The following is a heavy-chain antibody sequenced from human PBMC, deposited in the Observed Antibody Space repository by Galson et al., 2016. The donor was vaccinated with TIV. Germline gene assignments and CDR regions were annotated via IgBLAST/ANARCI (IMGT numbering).Heavy chain of an antibody. CDR3: TRAAGKNGASCYATCETFDI. D-gene: IGHD2-2*01. CDR2: TYCRSRCYY. J-gene: IGHJ3*02. Sequence: CAISGDSVSSDSAAWNWVRQSPSRGLEWLGRTYCRSRCYYDYAVSVKSRITIHPDTSKNQFSLQLNSVTPEDTAVYYCTRAAGKNGASCYATCETFDIWGQGTMVTVSS. CDR1: GDSVSSDSAA. V-gene: IGHV6-1*01.